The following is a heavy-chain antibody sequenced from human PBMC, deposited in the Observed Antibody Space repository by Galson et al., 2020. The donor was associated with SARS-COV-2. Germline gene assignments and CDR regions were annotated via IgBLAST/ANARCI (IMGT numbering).Heavy chain of an antibody. Sequence: GGSLRLSCAASGFTFSSYAMSWVRQAPGRGLEWVSAISGSGGSTYSADAVKGRFTISSDNSKNTLYQQMNSLRAEDTAVYYCAKDYDGSGSYSDAFDIWGQGTMVTVSS. CDR2: ISGSGGST. V-gene: IGHV3-23*01. CDR1: GFTFSSYA. J-gene: IGHJ3*02. D-gene: IGHD3-10*01. CDR3: AKDYDGSGSYSDAFDI.